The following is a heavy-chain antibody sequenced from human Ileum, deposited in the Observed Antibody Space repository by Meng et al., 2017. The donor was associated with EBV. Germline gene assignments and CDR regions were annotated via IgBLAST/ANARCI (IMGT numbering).Heavy chain of an antibody. Sequence: VQLQGAGPGREKPSGTLSLTCTVSGDCISSDIWWSWVRQPPGKGLEWIGEGYHRGETNYNPSLKSRVDISVDKSKNQFYLSLFSVTAADTAVYYCGRDQGRELINHWGQGTLVTVFS. D-gene: IGHD1-7*01. J-gene: IGHJ4*02. CDR2: GYHRGET. CDR1: GDCISSDIW. V-gene: IGHV4-4*02. CDR3: GRDQGRELINH.